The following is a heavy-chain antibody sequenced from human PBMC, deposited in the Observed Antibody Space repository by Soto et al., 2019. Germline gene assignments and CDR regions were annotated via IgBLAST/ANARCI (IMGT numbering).Heavy chain of an antibody. J-gene: IGHJ6*02. V-gene: IGHV1-2*02. D-gene: IGHD1-26*01. CDR3: ARSSGSYSYYGMDV. Sequence: ASVKVSCKASGYTLTDFYMHWVRQAPGQGLEWMGCINPKNGDTSYAENFQGRVTMTRDTSISTVYMELSRPRSDDTAVYYCARSSGSYSYYGMDVWGQGTTVTVSS. CDR2: INPKNGDT. CDR1: GYTLTDFY.